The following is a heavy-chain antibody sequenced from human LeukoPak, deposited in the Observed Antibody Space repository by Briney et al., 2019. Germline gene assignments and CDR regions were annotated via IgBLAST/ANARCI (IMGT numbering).Heavy chain of an antibody. CDR1: GFTFSSYG. CDR2: ISGSGGST. D-gene: IGHD3-22*01. Sequence: GGSLRLSCAASGFTFSSYGMSWVRQAPGKGLEWVSAISGSGGSTYYADSVKGRFTISRDNSKSTLYLQMNSLRAEDTAVYYCAKATYYYDSSGSDGNQFDYWGQGTLVTVSS. CDR3: AKATYYYDSSGSDGNQFDY. J-gene: IGHJ4*02. V-gene: IGHV3-23*01.